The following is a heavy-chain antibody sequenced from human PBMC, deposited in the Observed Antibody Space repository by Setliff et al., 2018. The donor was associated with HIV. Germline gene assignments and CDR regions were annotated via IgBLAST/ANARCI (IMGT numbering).Heavy chain of an antibody. J-gene: IGHJ3*02. CDR2: ISAYKGNT. V-gene: IGHV1-18*01. CDR3: ARAGYWLGYDAFDI. D-gene: IGHD2-15*01. Sequence: ASVKVSCKASGYTFSSFGISWVRQAHGQGLEWMGWISAYKGNTNYAQKLQGRVTMTTDASTSTAYMELRSLRSDDTAVYYCARAGYWLGYDAFDIWGQGTMVTVSS. CDR1: GYTFSSFG.